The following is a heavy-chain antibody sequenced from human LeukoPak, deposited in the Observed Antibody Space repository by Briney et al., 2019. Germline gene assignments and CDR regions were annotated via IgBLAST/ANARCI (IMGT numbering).Heavy chain of an antibody. D-gene: IGHD5-18*01. Sequence: SETLSLTCAVYGGSFSGYYWSWIRQPPGKGLEWIGEINHSGSTNYNPSLKSRVTISVDTSKNQFSLKLSSVTAADTAVYYCARRAYGYSYGYPLAYYYYYMDVWGKGTTVTISS. V-gene: IGHV4-34*01. J-gene: IGHJ6*03. CDR3: ARRAYGYSYGYPLAYYYYYMDV. CDR2: INHSGST. CDR1: GGSFSGYY.